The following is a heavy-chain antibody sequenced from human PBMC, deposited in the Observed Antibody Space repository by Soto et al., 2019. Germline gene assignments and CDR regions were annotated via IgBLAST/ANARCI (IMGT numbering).Heavy chain of an antibody. CDR2: ISSTTNYI. J-gene: IGHJ4*02. CDR1: GFTFTRYS. Sequence: GGSLRLSCAASGFTFTRYSMNWVRQAPGKGLEWVSSISSTTNYIYYGDSMKGRFTISRDNAKNSLYLEMNSLRAEDAAVYYCARESEDLTSNFDYWGQGTLVTVS. CDR3: ARESEDLTSNFDY. V-gene: IGHV3-21*06.